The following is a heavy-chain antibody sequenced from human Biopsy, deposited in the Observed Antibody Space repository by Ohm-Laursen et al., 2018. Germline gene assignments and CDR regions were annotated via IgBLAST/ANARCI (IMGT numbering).Heavy chain of an antibody. CDR3: ARDRGYYSDRTVPEYFDL. D-gene: IGHD3-22*01. Sequence: GTLSLTCTVSGDSISSYYWSWIRQPPGKGLQWIGYVYYTGSTDYNPSLQSRVTISVDTSKNHFSLRLRSVTPADTAIYYCARDRGYYSDRTVPEYFDLWGRGTLVTVSS. CDR1: GDSISSYY. CDR2: VYYTGST. J-gene: IGHJ2*01. V-gene: IGHV4-59*01.